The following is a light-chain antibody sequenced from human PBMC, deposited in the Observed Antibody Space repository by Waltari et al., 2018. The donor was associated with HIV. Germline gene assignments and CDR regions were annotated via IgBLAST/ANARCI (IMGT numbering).Light chain of an antibody. J-gene: IGLJ2*01. Sequence: QSALTQPASVSGSPGQSITISCAGTTSDIGIFYSVSWSQQHPGRAPQLMIFGVYSRPSGVSSRLSGSKSGNTASLTISGLQAEDEANYYCCSYTAIHTLIVGGGTKLTVL. V-gene: IGLV2-14*03. CDR3: CSYTAIHTLI. CDR1: TSDIGIFYS. CDR2: GVY.